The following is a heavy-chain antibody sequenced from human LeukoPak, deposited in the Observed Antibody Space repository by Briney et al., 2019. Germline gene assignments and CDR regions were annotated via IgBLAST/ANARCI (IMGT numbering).Heavy chain of an antibody. CDR3: ARDSSGWYYFDY. V-gene: IGHV3-48*03. Sequence: GGSLRLSCAGSGFSFSSYVMNWVRQAPGKGLEWVSYISRSSGSSIYYADSVKGRFTISRDNAKNSLYLQMNSLRAEDTAVYYCARDSSGWYYFDYWGQGILVTVSS. CDR1: GFSFSSYV. CDR2: ISRSSGSSI. D-gene: IGHD6-19*01. J-gene: IGHJ4*02.